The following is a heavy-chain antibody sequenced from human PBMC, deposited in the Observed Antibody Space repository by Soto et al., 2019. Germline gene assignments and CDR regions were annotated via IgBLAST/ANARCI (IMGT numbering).Heavy chain of an antibody. CDR3: ARQESY. CDR2: IYFNGKT. D-gene: IGHD3-10*01. CDR1: GVSISDTSYY. Sequence: QLQLQESGPGLVKPSETLSLTCNVSGVSISDTSYYWGWIRQPPGKGLEWIGTIYFNGKTFYNPSLKSRLTISVDTSKNQISLRLTSVTAADTALYYCARQESYWGQGTLVAVSS. J-gene: IGHJ4*02. V-gene: IGHV4-39*01.